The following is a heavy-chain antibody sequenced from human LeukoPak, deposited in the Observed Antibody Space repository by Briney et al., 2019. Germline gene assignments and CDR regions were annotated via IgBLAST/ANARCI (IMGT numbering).Heavy chain of an antibody. CDR3: CRDLTSTWSFP. CDR1: GYSFTSYW. J-gene: IGHJ5*02. V-gene: IGHV5-51*01. D-gene: IGHD6-13*01. Sequence: GESLKISCQGFGYSFTSYWIGWVRQMPEKGMEWMGVIYPGDLRVRYNPSFQGQVTISVDKSINTAYLQWVSLRASDSAMYCACRDLTSTWSFPWGQGTLVTVSS. CDR2: IYPGDLRV.